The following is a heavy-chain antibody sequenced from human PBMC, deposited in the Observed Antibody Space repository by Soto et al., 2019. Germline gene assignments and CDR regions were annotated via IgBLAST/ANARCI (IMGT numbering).Heavy chain of an antibody. J-gene: IGHJ6*02. V-gene: IGHV1-69*13. CDR3: AREEVTMVRGVTRFYYYYGMDV. D-gene: IGHD3-10*01. CDR1: GGTFSSYA. Sequence: SVKVSCKASGGTFSSYAISWVRQAPGQGLEWMGGIIPIFGTANYAQKFQGRVTITADESTSTAYMELSSLRSEDTAVYYCAREEVTMVRGVTRFYYYYGMDVWGQGATVTVS. CDR2: IIPIFGTA.